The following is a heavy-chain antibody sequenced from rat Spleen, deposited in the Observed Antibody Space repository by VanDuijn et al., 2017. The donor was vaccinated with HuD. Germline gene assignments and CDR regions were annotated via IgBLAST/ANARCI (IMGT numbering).Heavy chain of an antibody. J-gene: IGHJ3*01. V-gene: IGHV2-6*01. CDR1: GLSLTSNS. Sequence: QVQLKESGPGLVQPSQTLSLTCTVSGLSLTSNSVSWIRQPPGKGLEWIAAISSGGSTYYNSVLKSRLSISRDTSKSQVFLKMNSLQTEDTAMYFCARSYGGYTSNWFPYWGQGSLVTVSS. D-gene: IGHD1-11*01. CDR3: ARSYGGYTSNWFPY. CDR2: ISSGGST.